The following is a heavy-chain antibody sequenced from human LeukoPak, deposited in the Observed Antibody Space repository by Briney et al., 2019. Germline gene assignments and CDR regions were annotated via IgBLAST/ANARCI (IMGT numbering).Heavy chain of an antibody. J-gene: IGHJ6*04. D-gene: IGHD2-2*01. CDR1: GGTFSSYA. CDR3: ARSDLGYCSSTSCYASEGYYYYGMTS. Sequence: GSSVEVSCKASGGTFSSYAISWVRQAPGQGLEWMGGIIPIFGTANYAQKFQGRVTITADESTSTAYMELSSLRSEDTAVYYCARSDLGYCSSTSCYASEGYYYYGMTSGAKGPRSPSPQ. CDR2: IIPIFGTA. V-gene: IGHV1-69*01.